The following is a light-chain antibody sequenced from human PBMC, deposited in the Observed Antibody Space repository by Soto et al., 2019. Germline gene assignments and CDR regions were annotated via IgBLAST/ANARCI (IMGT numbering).Light chain of an antibody. V-gene: IGKV3-20*01. CDR2: SAS. Sequence: EIVLTQSPGTLSLSPGERATLSCRASQTINKNYFAWYQQKPGQAPRPLMYSASSRATGIPDRFSGSGSGTDFTLTISRLEPEDFAVYYCQYYGRSPLTIGGGTKVDI. J-gene: IGKJ4*01. CDR1: QTINKNY. CDR3: QYYGRSPLT.